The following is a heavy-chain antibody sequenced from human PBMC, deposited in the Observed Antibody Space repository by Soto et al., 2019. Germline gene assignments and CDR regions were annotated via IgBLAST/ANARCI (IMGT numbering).Heavy chain of an antibody. D-gene: IGHD4-17*01. CDR1: GFTFSSYG. V-gene: IGHV3-30*18. CDR3: AKDRRSTDYGDHIDY. Sequence: PGGSLRLSCAASGFTFSSYGMHWVRQAPGKGLEWVAVISYDGSNKYYADSVKGRFTISRDNSKNTLYLQMNSLRAEDTAVYYCAKDRRSTDYGDHIDYWGQGTPVTVS. CDR2: ISYDGSNK. J-gene: IGHJ4*02.